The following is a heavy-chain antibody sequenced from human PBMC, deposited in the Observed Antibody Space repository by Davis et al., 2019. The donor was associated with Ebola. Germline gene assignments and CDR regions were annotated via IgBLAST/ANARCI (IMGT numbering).Heavy chain of an antibody. Sequence: SVKVSCKASGGTFSSYAISWVRQAPGQGLEWMGGIIPIFGTANYAQKFQGRVTITADESTRAAYMELSSLRSEDTAVYYCAREKKVPYGDYVLYYYYGMDVWGQGTTVTVSS. CDR3: AREKKVPYGDYVLYYYYGMDV. CDR2: IIPIFGTA. D-gene: IGHD4-17*01. CDR1: GGTFSSYA. J-gene: IGHJ6*02. V-gene: IGHV1-69*13.